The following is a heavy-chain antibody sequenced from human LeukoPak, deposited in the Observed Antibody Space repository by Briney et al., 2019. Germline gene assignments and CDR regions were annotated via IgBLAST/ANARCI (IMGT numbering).Heavy chain of an antibody. V-gene: IGHV1-69*05. Sequence: SVKVSCKASGGTFSSYAISWVRQAPGQGLEWMGGIIPIFGTANYAQKFQGRVTITTDESTSTAYMELSSLRAEDTAVYYCAKSDCSGGSCYDSFDYWGQGTLVTVSS. CDR2: IIPIFGTA. CDR1: GGTFSSYA. J-gene: IGHJ4*02. D-gene: IGHD2-15*01. CDR3: AKSDCSGGSCYDSFDY.